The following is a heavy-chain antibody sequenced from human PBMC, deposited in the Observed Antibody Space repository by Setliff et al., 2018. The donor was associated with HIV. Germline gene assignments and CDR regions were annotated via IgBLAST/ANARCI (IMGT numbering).Heavy chain of an antibody. CDR3: ARGGGVYNWFAT. CDR1: GGSISSGGYS. J-gene: IGHJ5*02. D-gene: IGHD3-10*01. V-gene: IGHV4-30-2*01. Sequence: PSETLSLTCAVSGGSISSGGYSWNWIRQPPWKGLEWIGYIYHSGSTFYNPSLKSRVTISVDRSKNQFSLKLTSVTAADTALYYCARGGGVYNWFATWGQGTLVNVFS. CDR2: IYHSGST.